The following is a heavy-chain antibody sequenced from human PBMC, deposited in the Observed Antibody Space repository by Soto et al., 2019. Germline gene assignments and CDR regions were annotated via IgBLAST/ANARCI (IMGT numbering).Heavy chain of an antibody. CDR2: IYPGDSDA. Sequence: GESLKISCKGSGYRITSYWIGWVRQMPGKGLEWMGIIYPGDSDARYSPSFQGQVTISVDKSISTVYLQWSSLKASDTAMYYCARRFCSGATCSYYFDYWGQGTLVTVSS. J-gene: IGHJ4*02. CDR3: ARRFCSGATCSYYFDY. CDR1: GYRITSYW. D-gene: IGHD2-2*01. V-gene: IGHV5-51*01.